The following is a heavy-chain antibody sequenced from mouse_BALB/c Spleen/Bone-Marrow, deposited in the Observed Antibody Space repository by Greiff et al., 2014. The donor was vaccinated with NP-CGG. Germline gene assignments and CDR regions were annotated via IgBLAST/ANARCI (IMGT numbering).Heavy chain of an antibody. V-gene: IGHV1-9*01. CDR3: ARELGLRLAY. CDR1: GYTFSSYW. J-gene: IGHJ3*01. D-gene: IGHD3-1*01. CDR2: ILPGSGST. Sequence: VKLMESGAELMKPGASVKISCKTSGYTFSSYWIEWVKQRPGHGLEWIGEILPGSGSTNSNEKFKGKATFTADTYSNTAYMQLSSLTSEDSAVYYCARELGLRLAYWGQGTLVTVSA.